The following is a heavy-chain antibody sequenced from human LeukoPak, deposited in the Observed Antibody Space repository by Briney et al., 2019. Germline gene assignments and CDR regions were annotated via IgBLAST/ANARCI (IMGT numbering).Heavy chain of an antibody. J-gene: IGHJ5*02. V-gene: IGHV4-59*08. CDR3: ARQDDINWFDP. Sequence: SETLSLTCAVSGGSVTTYHWTWIRQPPGKGLEWIGHIHYSGGADYNPSLKSRVTISVDTSNNQFSLELSSVTAADTAVYYCARQDDINWFDPWGQGTLFTVSS. D-gene: IGHD3-9*01. CDR1: GGSVTTYH. CDR2: IHYSGGA.